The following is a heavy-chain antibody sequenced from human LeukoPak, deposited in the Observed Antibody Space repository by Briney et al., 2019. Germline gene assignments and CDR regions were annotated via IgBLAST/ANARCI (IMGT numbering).Heavy chain of an antibody. CDR3: ARGAYDFWSGYSHPGYYYYYMDV. Sequence: GGSLRLSCAASGFTFSSYGMHWVRQAPGKGLEWVAFIRYDGSNKYYADSVKGRFTISRDNSKNTLYLQMNSLRAGDTAVYYCARGAYDFWSGYSHPGYYYYYMDVWGKGATVTVSS. J-gene: IGHJ6*03. CDR2: IRYDGSNK. V-gene: IGHV3-30*02. D-gene: IGHD3-3*01. CDR1: GFTFSSYG.